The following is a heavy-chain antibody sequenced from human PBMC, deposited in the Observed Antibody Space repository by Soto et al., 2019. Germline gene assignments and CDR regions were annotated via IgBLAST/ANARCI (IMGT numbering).Heavy chain of an antibody. CDR2: IPQDGVDG. D-gene: IGHD2-21*02. V-gene: IGHV3-7*03. CDR1: GFTFSMYS. Sequence: GSLRLSCEVSGFTFSMYSMSWVRQSPGKGLEWVAKIPQDGVDGHYADSVKGRFIISRDNDKNSLHLQLNNLRAEDTAVYYCARDHLILPAHDFFYGSDVWGRGATVTVSS. J-gene: IGHJ6*02. CDR3: ARDHLILPAHDFFYGSDV.